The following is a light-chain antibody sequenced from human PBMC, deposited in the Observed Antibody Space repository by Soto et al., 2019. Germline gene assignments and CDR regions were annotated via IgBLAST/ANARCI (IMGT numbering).Light chain of an antibody. J-gene: IGKJ1*01. CDR2: GAS. V-gene: IGKV3-20*01. Sequence: EIVLTQSPGTLSLSPGERATLSCRASQSVRSSYLAWYQQKPGQAPRLLIYGASSRATGIPDSFSGSGSGTDFTLTISRLEPEDFAVYYCQQYGSSRTFGHGTKVEIK. CDR1: QSVRSSY. CDR3: QQYGSSRT.